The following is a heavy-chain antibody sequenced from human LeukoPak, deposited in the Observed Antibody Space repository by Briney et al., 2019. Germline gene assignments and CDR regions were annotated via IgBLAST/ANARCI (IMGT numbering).Heavy chain of an antibody. CDR3: ARELGGTKTGGFDI. V-gene: IGHV3-64*01. CDR2: IGAEGTIP. Sequence: GGSLRLSCAASGFTFSYHDMHWVRQAPGKGLEFVSSIGAEGTIPFYANSVKGRFTISRDNSKSTTHLQMGGLRPEDSAVYYCARELGGTKTGGFDIWGQGTVVTVSS. D-gene: IGHD1-14*01. J-gene: IGHJ3*02. CDR1: GFTFSYHD.